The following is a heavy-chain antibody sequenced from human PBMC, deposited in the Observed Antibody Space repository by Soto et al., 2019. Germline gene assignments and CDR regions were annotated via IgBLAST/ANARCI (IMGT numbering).Heavy chain of an antibody. Sequence: EVQLVESGGGLVQPGGSLRLSCAASGFTFSSYSMNWVRQAPGKGQEWVSYISSSSSTIYYADSVKGRFTISRDNAKNSLYLQMNSLRAEDTAVYYCARDSHDYGDISDAFDIWGQGTMVTVSS. CDR3: ARDSHDYGDISDAFDI. V-gene: IGHV3-48*01. CDR1: GFTFSSYS. CDR2: ISSSSSTI. D-gene: IGHD4-17*01. J-gene: IGHJ3*02.